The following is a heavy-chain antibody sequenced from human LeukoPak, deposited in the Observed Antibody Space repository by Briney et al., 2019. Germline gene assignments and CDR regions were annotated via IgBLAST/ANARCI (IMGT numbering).Heavy chain of an antibody. CDR2: INPTGDST. D-gene: IGHD2-2*01. CDR3: ARHPSPQLHHFDY. J-gene: IGHJ4*02. Sequence: ASVKVSCKASGYTFTNYYIHWVRQAPGQGLEWMGIINPTGDSTSYAQKFQARVTMTRDTSTNTVYMELSSLRSEDTAVYYCARHPSPQLHHFDYWSQGTLVTVSS. V-gene: IGHV1-46*01. CDR1: GYTFTNYY.